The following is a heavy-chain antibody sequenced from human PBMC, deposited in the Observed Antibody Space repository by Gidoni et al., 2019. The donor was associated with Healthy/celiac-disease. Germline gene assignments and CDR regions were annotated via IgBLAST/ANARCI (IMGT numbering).Heavy chain of an antibody. V-gene: IGHV3-23*01. Sequence: EVQLLESGGGLVQPGGSLRLSCAASGLTFSSYAMILVRQAPGKGLEWVSAISGIGGSTYYADSVKGRFTISRDNSKNTLYLQMNSLRAEDTAVYYCAKGSNYGDYVVYWGQGTLVTVSS. CDR2: ISGIGGST. CDR3: AKGSNYGDYVVY. CDR1: GLTFSSYA. D-gene: IGHD4-17*01. J-gene: IGHJ4*02.